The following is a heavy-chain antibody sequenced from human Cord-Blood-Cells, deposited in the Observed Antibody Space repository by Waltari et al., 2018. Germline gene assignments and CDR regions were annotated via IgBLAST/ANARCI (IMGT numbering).Heavy chain of an antibody. CDR2: IIPICGTA. V-gene: IGHV1-69*01. CDR3: ANQPIAARNWFDP. J-gene: IGHJ5*02. Sequence: QVQLVQSGAEVKKPGSSVKVSCKASGGTVSSYAVSWVRQAPGQGLEWMGGIIPICGTANDAQKFQGRVTITADESTSTAYMELSSLRSEDTAVYYCANQPIAARNWFDPWGQGTLVTVSS. CDR1: GGTVSSYA. D-gene: IGHD6-6*01.